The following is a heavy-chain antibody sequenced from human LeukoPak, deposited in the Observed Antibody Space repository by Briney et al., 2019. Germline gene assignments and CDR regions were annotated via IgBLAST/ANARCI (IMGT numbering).Heavy chain of an antibody. V-gene: IGHV1-18*01. Sequence: ASVKVSCKASGYTFTSYGISWVRQAPGQGLEWMGWISAYNGNTNYAQKFQGRVTMTRDTSISTAYMELSRLRSDDTAVYYCYSSSGWYGNDAFDIWGQGTMVTVSS. J-gene: IGHJ3*02. CDR1: GYTFTSYG. CDR3: YSSSGWYGNDAFDI. D-gene: IGHD6-19*01. CDR2: ISAYNGNT.